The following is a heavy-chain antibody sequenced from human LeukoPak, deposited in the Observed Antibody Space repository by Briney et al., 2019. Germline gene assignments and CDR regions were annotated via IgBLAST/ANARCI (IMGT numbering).Heavy chain of an antibody. CDR2: ISSSSSYI. CDR3: AREGGIAAATDAFDI. V-gene: IGHV3-21*01. J-gene: IGHJ3*02. Sequence: GGSLRLSCAASGFTFSSYSMNWVRQAPGKGLEWVSSISSSSSYIYYADSVKGRFTISRGNAKNSLYLQMNSLRAEDTAVYYCAREGGIAAATDAFDIWGQGTMVTVSS. D-gene: IGHD6-13*01. CDR1: GFTFSSYS.